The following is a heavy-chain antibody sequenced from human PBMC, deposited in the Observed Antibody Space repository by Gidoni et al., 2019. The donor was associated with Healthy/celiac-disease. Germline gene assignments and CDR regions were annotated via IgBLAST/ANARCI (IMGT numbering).Heavy chain of an antibody. V-gene: IGHV3-30*02. Sequence: QVQLVESGGGVVQPGGSLRLSCAASGFTFSSFGLHWVRQAPGQGLEWVSFIRYDGSNKYYADSVKGRFTISRDNSKNTLYLQMNSLRAEDTAVYYCAKAARGAARFGFDPWGQGTLVTVSS. J-gene: IGHJ5*02. CDR1: GFTFSSFG. D-gene: IGHD6-6*01. CDR3: AKAARGAARFGFDP. CDR2: IRYDGSNK.